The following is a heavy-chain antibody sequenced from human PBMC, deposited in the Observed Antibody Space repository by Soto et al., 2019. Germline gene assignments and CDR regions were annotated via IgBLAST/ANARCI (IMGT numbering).Heavy chain of an antibody. D-gene: IGHD5-18*01. CDR2: ISYDGSNK. CDR1: GFTFSSYV. Sequence: QVQLVESGGGVVQPGRSLRLSCAASGFTFSSYVMHWVRQAPGKGLEWVAVISYDGSNKYYADSVKGRFTISRDNSKKSLDLQMNSLRAEDTAVYYCAKGLLMGWIQLWRPSDYWGQGTLVTVSS. V-gene: IGHV3-30*18. J-gene: IGHJ4*02. CDR3: AKGLLMGWIQLWRPSDY.